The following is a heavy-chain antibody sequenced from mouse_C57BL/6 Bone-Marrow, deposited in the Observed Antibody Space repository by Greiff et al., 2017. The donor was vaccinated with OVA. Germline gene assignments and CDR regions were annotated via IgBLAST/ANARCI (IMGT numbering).Heavy chain of an antibody. CDR2: ISDGGSYT. CDR1: GFTFSSYA. CDR3: ARVNWDQYFDV. J-gene: IGHJ1*03. Sequence: EVMLVESGGGLVKPGGSLKLSCAASGFTFSSYAMSWVRQTPEKRLEWVATISDGGSYTYYPDNVKGRFTISRDNAKHNLYLQMSHLKSEDTAMYYCARVNWDQYFDVWGTGTTVTVSS. V-gene: IGHV5-4*03. D-gene: IGHD4-1*02.